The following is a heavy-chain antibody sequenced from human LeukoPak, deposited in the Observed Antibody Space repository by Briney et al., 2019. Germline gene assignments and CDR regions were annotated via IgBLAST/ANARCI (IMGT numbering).Heavy chain of an antibody. D-gene: IGHD3-10*02. J-gene: IGHJ5*02. CDR3: ARDLGSGNNWFDP. CDR1: GGSISRYY. Sequence: SETLSLTCTVSGGSISRYYWSWIRQPPGKGLEWIGYIYYSGSTNYNPSLKSRVTISVDTSKNQFSLKLSSVTAADTAVYYCARDLGSGNNWFDPWGQGTLVTVSS. CDR2: IYYSGST. V-gene: IGHV4-59*01.